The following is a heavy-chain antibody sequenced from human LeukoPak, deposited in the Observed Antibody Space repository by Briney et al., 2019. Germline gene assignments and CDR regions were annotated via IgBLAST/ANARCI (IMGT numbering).Heavy chain of an antibody. CDR1: GYTFTGYY. CDR2: INPNSGGT. CDR3: ARDGESRFYTYYYYMDV. D-gene: IGHD2-2*02. V-gene: IGHV1-2*02. Sequence: AASVKVSCKASGYTFTGYYMHWVRQAPGQGLEWMGWINPNSGGTNYAQKFQGRVTMTRDTSISTAYMELSRLRSDDTAVYYCARDGESRFYTYYYYMDVWGRGTTVTVSS. J-gene: IGHJ6*03.